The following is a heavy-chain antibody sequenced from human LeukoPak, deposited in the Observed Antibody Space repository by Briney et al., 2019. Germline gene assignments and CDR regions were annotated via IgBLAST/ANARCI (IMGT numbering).Heavy chain of an antibody. CDR3: TRGRAYYDSTGYYY. V-gene: IGHV1-2*02. CDR1: GYTFTGYY. CDR2: INPNSGGT. D-gene: IGHD3-22*01. Sequence: GASVKVSCKASGYTFTGYYMHWVRQAPGQGLEWMGWINPNSGGTNYAQKFQGRVTMTRDTSISTAYMELSRLRSDDTAVYYCTRGRAYYDSTGYYYWGRGILVTVSS. J-gene: IGHJ4*02.